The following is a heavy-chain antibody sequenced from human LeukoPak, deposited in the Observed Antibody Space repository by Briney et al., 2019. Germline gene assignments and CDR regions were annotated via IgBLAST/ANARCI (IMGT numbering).Heavy chain of an antibody. Sequence: SETLSLTCAVYGGSFSGYYWSWIRQPPGKGLEWIGEINHSGSTNYNPSLKSRVTISVDTSKNQFSLKLNSVTAADTAVYYCARDRDTIFGVVRYWYFDLWGRGTLVTVSS. V-gene: IGHV4-34*01. CDR3: ARDRDTIFGVVRYWYFDL. CDR1: GGSFSGYY. CDR2: INHSGST. D-gene: IGHD3-3*01. J-gene: IGHJ2*01.